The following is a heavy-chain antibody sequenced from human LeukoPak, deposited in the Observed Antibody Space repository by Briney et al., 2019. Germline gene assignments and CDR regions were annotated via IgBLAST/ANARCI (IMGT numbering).Heavy chain of an antibody. Sequence: GGSLRLSCAAFGFTFSSYSMNWVRQAPGKGLEWVSSISSSSSYIYYADSVKGRFTISRDNAKNSLYLQMNSLRAEDTAVYYCARDATSNYDFWSGSNWFDPWGQGTLVTVSS. CDR2: ISSSSSYI. D-gene: IGHD3-3*01. J-gene: IGHJ5*02. CDR1: GFTFSSYS. CDR3: ARDATSNYDFWSGSNWFDP. V-gene: IGHV3-21*01.